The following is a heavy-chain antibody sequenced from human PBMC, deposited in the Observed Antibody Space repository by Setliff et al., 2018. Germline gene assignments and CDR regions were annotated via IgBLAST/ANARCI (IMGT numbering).Heavy chain of an antibody. J-gene: IGHJ4*02. CDR2: MYYSGDT. V-gene: IGHV4-59*02. CDR1: GGSVRGYY. Sequence: PSETLSLTCTVSGGSVRGYYWSWIRQPPGKGLEWIGYMYYSGDTNYNPSLKSRVTISVDTSKNQFSLKLSSVTAADTAIYYCARGGTYRYFDYWGQGTLVTVSS. CDR3: ARGGTYRYFDY.